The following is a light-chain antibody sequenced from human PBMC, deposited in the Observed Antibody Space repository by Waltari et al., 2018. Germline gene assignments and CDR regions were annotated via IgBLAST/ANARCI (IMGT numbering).Light chain of an antibody. CDR1: RSDVGGYNY. CDR3: SSYTSSSTLYV. V-gene: IGLV2-14*01. CDR2: EVS. J-gene: IGLJ1*01. Sequence: QSALTQPPSVSGSPGKSITISCTGTRSDVGGYNYVSWYQQHPGKAPKLMIYEVSNRPSGVSNRFSGSKSGNTASLTISGLQAEDEADYYCSSYTSSSTLYVFGTGTKVTVL.